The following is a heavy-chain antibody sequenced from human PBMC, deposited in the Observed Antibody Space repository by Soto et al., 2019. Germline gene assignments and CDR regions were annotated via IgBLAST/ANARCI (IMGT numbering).Heavy chain of an antibody. CDR3: AGTPRGNPTRFDY. D-gene: IGHD3-10*01. J-gene: IGHJ4*02. Sequence: EVQLVESGGGLVQPGGSLRLSCAASGFTVSSNYMSWVRQAPGKGLEWVSVIYSGGSTYYADSVKGRFTISRDNSKNTLYLQRNSLRAEATDVYYCAGTPRGNPTRFDYWGQGTLVTVSS. CDR2: IYSGGST. CDR1: GFTVSSNY. V-gene: IGHV3-66*01.